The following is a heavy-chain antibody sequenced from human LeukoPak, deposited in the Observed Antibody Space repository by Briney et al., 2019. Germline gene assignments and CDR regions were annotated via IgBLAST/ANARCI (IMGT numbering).Heavy chain of an antibody. J-gene: IGHJ4*02. CDR1: GFTFSSYA. Sequence: GGSLRLSCAASGFTFSSYAMSWVRQAPGKGLEWVSAISGSGGSTYYADSVKGRFTISRDNSKSTLYLQMNSLRAEDTAVYYCAKDRSIVGAAYYFDYWGQGTLVTVSS. CDR3: AKDRSIVGAAYYFDY. V-gene: IGHV3-23*01. CDR2: ISGSGGST. D-gene: IGHD1-26*01.